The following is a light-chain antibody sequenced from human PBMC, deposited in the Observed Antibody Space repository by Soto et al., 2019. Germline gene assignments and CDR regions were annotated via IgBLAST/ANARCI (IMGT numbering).Light chain of an antibody. V-gene: IGKV1-5*03. Sequence: DIQMTQSPSTLSASVGDRVTITCRASQGILSWLAWYQQKPGKVPNLLIYKASYLESGVPSRFSGSGSGTEFNLTISSLQPDYLATYYFQHYNYYPYTLGQGTKLEI. CDR3: QHYNYYPYT. CDR1: QGILSW. J-gene: IGKJ2*01. CDR2: KAS.